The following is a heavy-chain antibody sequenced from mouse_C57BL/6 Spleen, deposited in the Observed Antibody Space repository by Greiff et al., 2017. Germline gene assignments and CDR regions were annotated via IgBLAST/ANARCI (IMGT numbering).Heavy chain of an antibody. CDR1: GYTFTDYY. D-gene: IGHD2-4*01. CDR3: AREDYVFAY. Sequence: EVQLQESGPVLVKPGASVKMSCKASGYTFTDYYMNWVKQSHGKSLEWIGVINPYNGGTSYNQKFKGKATLTVDKSSSTAYMELNSLTSEDSAVYYCAREDYVFAYWGQGTLVTVSA. V-gene: IGHV1-19*01. CDR2: INPYNGGT. J-gene: IGHJ3*01.